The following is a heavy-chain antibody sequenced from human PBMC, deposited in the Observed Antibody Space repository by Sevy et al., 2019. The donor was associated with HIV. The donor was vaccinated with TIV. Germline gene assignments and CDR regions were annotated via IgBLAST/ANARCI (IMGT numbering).Heavy chain of an antibody. Sequence: GGSLRLSCAASGFTFSSYAMHWVRQAPGKGLEWVAVISYDGSNKYYADSVKGRFTISRDNSKNTLYLQMNSLRAEDTAVYYCAYDPFVNYDFWSGYYTEGAFDIWGQGTMVTVSS. D-gene: IGHD3-3*01. CDR3: AYDPFVNYDFWSGYYTEGAFDI. J-gene: IGHJ3*02. CDR2: ISYDGSNK. CDR1: GFTFSSYA. V-gene: IGHV3-30*04.